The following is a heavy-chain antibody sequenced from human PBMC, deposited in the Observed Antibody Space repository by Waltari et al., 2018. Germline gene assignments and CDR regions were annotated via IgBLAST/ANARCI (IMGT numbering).Heavy chain of an antibody. CDR2: INHSGST. D-gene: IGHD2-15*01. J-gene: IGHJ4*02. V-gene: IGHV4-34*01. CDR3: VVVVAATLEDY. CDR1: GGSFSGYY. Sequence: QVQLQQWGAGLLKPSEPLSLTCAVYGGSFSGYYWSWTRQPPGKGLEWIGEINHSGSTNYNPSLKSRVTISVDTSKNQFSLKLSSVTAADTAVYYCVVVVAATLEDYWGQGTLVTVSS.